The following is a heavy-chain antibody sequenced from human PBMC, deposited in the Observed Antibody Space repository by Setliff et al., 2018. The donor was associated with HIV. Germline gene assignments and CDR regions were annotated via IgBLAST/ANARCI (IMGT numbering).Heavy chain of an antibody. V-gene: IGHV3-48*03. D-gene: IGHD3-10*01. J-gene: IGHJ4*02. CDR1: KFTFSRYE. Sequence: GGSLRLSCAASKFTFSRYEMNWVRQAPGKGLEWISYISASGSAKYYADSVRGRFTISRDNAENSLYLQMNSLRVEDTAVYYCAKDSRPGVRGVITPIDYWGQGTLVTVSS. CDR2: ISASGSAK. CDR3: AKDSRPGVRGVITPIDY.